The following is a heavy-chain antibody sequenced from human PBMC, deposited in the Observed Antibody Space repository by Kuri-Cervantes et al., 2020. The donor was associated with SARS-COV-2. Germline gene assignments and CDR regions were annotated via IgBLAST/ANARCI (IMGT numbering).Heavy chain of an antibody. J-gene: IGHJ5*02. V-gene: IGHV3-64*04. CDR2: ISSNGGST. D-gene: IGHD4-23*01. Sequence: ETLSLTCSASGFTFSSYAMHWVRQAPGKGLEYVSAISSNGGSTYYADSVKGRFTISRDNSKNTLYLQMNSLRAEDTALYHCAREGGYGGNSGSWFDPWGQGTLVTVSS. CDR3: AREGGYGGNSGSWFDP. CDR1: GFTFSSYA.